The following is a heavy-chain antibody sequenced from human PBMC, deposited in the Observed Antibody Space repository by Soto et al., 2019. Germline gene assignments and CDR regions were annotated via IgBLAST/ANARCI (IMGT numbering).Heavy chain of an antibody. CDR1: GDSVSSNSAA. J-gene: IGHJ4*02. CDR2: TYYRSKWYN. D-gene: IGHD2-21*02. Sequence: SHTLSLTCAISGDSVSSNSAAWNWIRQSPARGLEWLGRTYYRSKWYNDHVVSMKSRLTINPDTSKNQFSLQLNSVTPEDTAVYYCARGSDSSFDYWGQGSLVTVSS. CDR3: ARGSDSSFDY. V-gene: IGHV6-1*01.